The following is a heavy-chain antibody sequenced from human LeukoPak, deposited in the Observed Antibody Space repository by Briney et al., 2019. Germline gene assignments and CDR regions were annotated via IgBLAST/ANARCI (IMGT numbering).Heavy chain of an antibody. J-gene: IGHJ5*02. CDR3: ARGKSGGPTGWFDP. Sequence: GASLKVSFKATGYTFTDYAINWVRPATGQRVEWMGWMNSNNDYTGFPKNFHGRMSLISDTSIGTAYLELSGLTSEDAAIYYCARGKSGGPTGWFDPWGQGTLVTVSS. CDR1: GYTFTDYA. CDR2: MNSNNDYT. V-gene: IGHV1-8*01. D-gene: IGHD3-16*01.